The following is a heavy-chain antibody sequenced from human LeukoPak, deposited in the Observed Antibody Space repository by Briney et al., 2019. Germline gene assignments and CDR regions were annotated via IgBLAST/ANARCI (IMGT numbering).Heavy chain of an antibody. J-gene: IGHJ6*03. CDR3: ARDKAVAGIVYYYMDI. D-gene: IGHD6-19*01. CDR1: GFTFSDYY. CDR2: ISSSGSTI. V-gene: IGHV3-11*01. Sequence: PGGSLRLSCAASGFTFSDYYMSWIRQAPGKGLEWVSYISSSGSTIYYADSVKGRFTISRDNAKNSLYPQMNSLRAEDTAVYYCARDKAVAGIVYYYMDIWGKGTTVTVSS.